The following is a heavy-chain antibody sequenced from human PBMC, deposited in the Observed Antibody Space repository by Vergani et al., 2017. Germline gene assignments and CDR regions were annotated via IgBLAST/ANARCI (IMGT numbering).Heavy chain of an antibody. CDR3: ARDFYGSGSYYKGYYYYGMDV. D-gene: IGHD3-10*01. J-gene: IGHJ6*02. Sequence: QVQLVQSGAEVKKPGSPVKVSCKAPGGTFSSYAIGWVRQAPGQGLEGMGRITPILGIATYAQKFQGRVTITADKSTSTAYMELSSLRSEDTAVYYCARDFYGSGSYYKGYYYYGMDVWGQGTTVTVSS. CDR1: GGTFSSYA. V-gene: IGHV1-69*04. CDR2: ITPILGIA.